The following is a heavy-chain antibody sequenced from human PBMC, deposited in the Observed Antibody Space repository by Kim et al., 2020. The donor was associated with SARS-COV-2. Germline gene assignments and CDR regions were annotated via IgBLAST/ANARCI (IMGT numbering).Heavy chain of an antibody. Sequence: TYYNPSLKSRVTISVDTSKNQFSLKLSSVTAADTAVYYCARGGNRGWFDPWGQGTLVTVSS. D-gene: IGHD3-10*01. J-gene: IGHJ5*02. CDR2: T. V-gene: IGHV4-31*02. CDR3: ARGGNRGWFDP.